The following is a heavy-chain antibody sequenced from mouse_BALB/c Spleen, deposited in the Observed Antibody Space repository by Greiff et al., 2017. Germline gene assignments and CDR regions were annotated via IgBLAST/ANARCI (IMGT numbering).Heavy chain of an antibody. Sequence: EVQLVESGAELVKPGASVKLSCTASGFNIKDTYMHWVKQRPEQGLEWIGRIDPANGNTKYDPKFQGKATITADTSSNTAYLQLSSLTSEDTAVYYCAREADYGSSAWFAYWGQGTLVTVSA. V-gene: IGHV14-3*02. CDR2: IDPANGNT. CDR3: AREADYGSSAWFAY. D-gene: IGHD1-1*01. CDR1: GFNIKDTY. J-gene: IGHJ3*01.